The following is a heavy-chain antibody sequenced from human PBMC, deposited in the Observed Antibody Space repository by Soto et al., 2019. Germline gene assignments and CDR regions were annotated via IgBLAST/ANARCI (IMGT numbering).Heavy chain of an antibody. CDR3: ARAPSMVRGVRNYFDY. D-gene: IGHD3-10*01. Sequence: SVKVSCKASGGTFSSYAISWVRQAPGQGLEWMGGIIPIFGTANYAQKFQGRVTITADESTSTAYMELSSLRSEDTAVYYCARAPSMVRGVRNYFDYWGQGTLVTVSS. CDR2: IIPIFGTA. V-gene: IGHV1-69*13. CDR1: GGTFSSYA. J-gene: IGHJ4*02.